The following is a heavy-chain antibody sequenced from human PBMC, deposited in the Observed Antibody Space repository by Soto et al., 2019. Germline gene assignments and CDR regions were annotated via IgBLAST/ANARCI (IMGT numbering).Heavy chain of an antibody. D-gene: IGHD5-12*01. Sequence: QLQLQESGSGLVKPSQTLSLTCAVSGGSISSGGYSWSWIRQPPGKGLEWIGYIYHSGSTHYNPSVKRRATLSADRAREQFALRRGSVTAADTAVYYCAAWGGLPRYYWGQGTLVTVSS. V-gene: IGHV4-30-2*01. CDR2: IYHSGST. J-gene: IGHJ4*02. CDR1: GGSISSGGYS. CDR3: AAWGGLPRYY.